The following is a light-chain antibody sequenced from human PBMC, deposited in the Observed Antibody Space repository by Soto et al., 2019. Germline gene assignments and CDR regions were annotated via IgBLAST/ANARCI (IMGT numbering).Light chain of an antibody. CDR3: QQTYSIPRA. CDR2: DAS. Sequence: ESMLTQSPATLSLSPGERATLSCRASQSVRSYLAWYQQKPGQAPRLLIYDASNRAPGIPARFSGSGSGTDFTLTISRLQPEDFATYYCQQTYSIPRAFGQGTKVDIK. V-gene: IGKV3-11*01. CDR1: QSVRSY. J-gene: IGKJ1*01.